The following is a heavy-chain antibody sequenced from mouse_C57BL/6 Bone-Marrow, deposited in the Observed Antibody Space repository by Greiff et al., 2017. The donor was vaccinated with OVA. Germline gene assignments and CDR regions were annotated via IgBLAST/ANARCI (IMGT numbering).Heavy chain of an antibody. CDR2: ISSGGDYI. V-gene: IGHV5-9-1*02. D-gene: IGHD2-3*01. CDR1: GFTFSSYA. CDR3: TRDRGYYVDAMDY. Sequence: EVKLVESGEGLVKPGGSLKLSCAASGFTFSSYAMSWVRQTPEKRLEWVAYISSGGDYIYYADPVKGRFTISRDNARNTLYLQMSSLKSEDTAMYYCTRDRGYYVDAMDYWGQGTSVTVSS. J-gene: IGHJ4*01.